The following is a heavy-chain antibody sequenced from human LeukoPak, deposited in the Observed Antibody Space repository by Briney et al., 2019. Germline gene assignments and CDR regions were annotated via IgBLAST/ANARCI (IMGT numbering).Heavy chain of an antibody. D-gene: IGHD6-13*01. CDR3: ARHGPRYSSSLPSDY. Sequence: GESLKISCKCSGYSFTSYWIGWVRQVPGKGLEWMGIIYPGDSDTRYSPSFQGQVTISADKSISTAYLQWSSLKASDTAMYYCARHGPRYSSSLPSDYWGQGTLVTVSS. V-gene: IGHV5-51*01. J-gene: IGHJ4*02. CDR1: GYSFTSYW. CDR2: IYPGDSDT.